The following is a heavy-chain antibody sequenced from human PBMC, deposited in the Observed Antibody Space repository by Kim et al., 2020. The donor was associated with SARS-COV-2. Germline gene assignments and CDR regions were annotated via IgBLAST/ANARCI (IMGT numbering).Heavy chain of an antibody. J-gene: IGHJ3*01. V-gene: IGHV3-30-3*01. D-gene: IGHD3-9*01. CDR3: LGERVGGAFDL. CDR2: ITQDGTHI. CDR1: GFTFSAYD. Sequence: GGSLRLSCATSGFTFSAYDMHWVRQAPGKGLEWLSFITQDGTHISYADSVKGRFIISRDNTKNSLFLQMNSLRHEDTALYYCLGERVGGAFDLWGQGTLVTVSS.